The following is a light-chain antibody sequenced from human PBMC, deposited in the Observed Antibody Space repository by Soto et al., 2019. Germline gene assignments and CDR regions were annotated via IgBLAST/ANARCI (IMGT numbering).Light chain of an antibody. V-gene: IGLV2-14*01. J-gene: IGLJ1*01. CDR2: EVS. CDR3: RSCIAANTRCV. CDR1: SSDVGRYNY. Sequence: QSALTQPASVSGSPGESITISCTGTSSDVGRYNYVSWFQQHPGKVPKLVIFEVSYRPSGVSHRFSGSKSGNTASLTITGLQAEDEADYYCRSCIAANTRCVFGSGTKVTVL.